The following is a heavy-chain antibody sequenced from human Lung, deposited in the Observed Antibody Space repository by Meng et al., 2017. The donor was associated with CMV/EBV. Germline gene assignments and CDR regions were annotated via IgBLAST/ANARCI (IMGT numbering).Heavy chain of an antibody. J-gene: IGHJ4*02. D-gene: IGHD6-19*01. CDR1: ADSMNNYY. CDR3: ARAVADTANFDY. CDR2: ISTSGSI. V-gene: IGHV4-4*07. Sequence: QMQLQERGQGRVKSSESLTPPCTASADSMNNYYWSWIRQSAGKGLEWIGRISTSGSIHYNPSLTSRVTLSVDTSKNQISLQLSSVTAADTAVYYCARAVADTANFDYWGQGTLVTVSS.